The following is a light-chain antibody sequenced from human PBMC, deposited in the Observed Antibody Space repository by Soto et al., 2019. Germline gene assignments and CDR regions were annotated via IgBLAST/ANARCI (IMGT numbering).Light chain of an antibody. Sequence: QSALTQPTSVSGSPGQSITISCTGTSSDVGGYNYVSWYQQHPGKAPKLMIYDVSNRPSGVSNRFSGSKSGNTASLTISGLQAEDEADYYCSSHTSSSTLVVFDGGTKVTVL. V-gene: IGLV2-14*01. CDR3: SSHTSSSTLVV. CDR1: SSDVGGYNY. CDR2: DVS. J-gene: IGLJ2*01.